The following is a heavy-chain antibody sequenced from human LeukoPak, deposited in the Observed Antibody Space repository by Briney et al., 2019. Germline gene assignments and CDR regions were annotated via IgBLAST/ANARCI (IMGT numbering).Heavy chain of an antibody. Sequence: ASVKVSCKPSGYIFTSYYIHWVRQAPGQGLEWMGIINPSGGGTSYAQKFQGRVTMTRDMSTSTVYMELSSLRSEDTAVYYCASRGRTFWSGYRYWGQGTLVAVSS. V-gene: IGHV1-46*01. J-gene: IGHJ4*02. D-gene: IGHD3-3*01. CDR1: GYIFTSYY. CDR3: ASRGRTFWSGYRY. CDR2: INPSGGGT.